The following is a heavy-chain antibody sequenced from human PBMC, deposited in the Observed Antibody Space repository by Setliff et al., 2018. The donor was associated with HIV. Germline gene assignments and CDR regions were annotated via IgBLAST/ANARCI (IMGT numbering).Heavy chain of an antibody. CDR3: ARSSYYGSGSYTDY. J-gene: IGHJ4*02. V-gene: IGHV4-61*02. Sequence: SETLSLTCTVSGGSFSSVSYYWNWIRQPTGKGLEWVGRIYFSGSTNYNPSLKSRVTISVDTSKKQFSLKLRSVTAADTAVYYCARSSYYGSGSYTDYWGQGTLVTVSS. CDR1: GGSFSSVSYY. CDR2: IYFSGST. D-gene: IGHD3-10*01.